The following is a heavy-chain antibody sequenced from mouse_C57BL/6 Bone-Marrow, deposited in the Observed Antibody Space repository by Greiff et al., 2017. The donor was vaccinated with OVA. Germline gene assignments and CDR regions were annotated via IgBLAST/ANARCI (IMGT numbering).Heavy chain of an antibody. Sequence: VQLQQSGPGLVKPSQSLFLTCSITGFPITSGYYWIWIRQSPGKPLEWMGYITHSGETFYNPSLQSPISITRETSKNQFFLQLNSVTTEDTAMYYCAGDTGSFWYFDVWGTGTTVTVSS. J-gene: IGHJ1*03. V-gene: IGHV12-3*01. CDR3: AGDTGSFWYFDV. CDR1: GFPITSGYY. CDR2: ITHSGET.